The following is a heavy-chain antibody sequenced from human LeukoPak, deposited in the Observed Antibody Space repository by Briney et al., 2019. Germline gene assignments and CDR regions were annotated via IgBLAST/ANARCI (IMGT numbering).Heavy chain of an antibody. CDR2: IYYRGST. Sequence: SETLSLTCTVSGGSISSGTYFWGWIRQPPGKGLEWIGSIYYRGSTYYNPSLKSRVTISVDTSKNQFSLKLSSVTAADTAVYYCARDQEYSGSYYRYFDYWGQGTLVTVSS. V-gene: IGHV4-39*07. D-gene: IGHD1-26*01. CDR3: ARDQEYSGSYYRYFDY. CDR1: GGSISSGTYF. J-gene: IGHJ4*02.